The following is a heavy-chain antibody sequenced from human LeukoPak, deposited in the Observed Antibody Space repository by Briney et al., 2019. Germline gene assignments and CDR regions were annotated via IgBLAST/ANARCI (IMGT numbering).Heavy chain of an antibody. CDR2: IHYDGSNE. CDR1: GFTFRSSD. Sequence: GGSLRLSCAASGFTFRSSDMHWVRQVPGEGLEWVAFIHYDGSNEYYADSVKGRFISSRDNSKNMLYLQMSSLRPEDTAVYFCAKDSNFHYWGQGTLVTVSS. CDR3: AKDSNFHY. J-gene: IGHJ4*02. V-gene: IGHV3-30*02.